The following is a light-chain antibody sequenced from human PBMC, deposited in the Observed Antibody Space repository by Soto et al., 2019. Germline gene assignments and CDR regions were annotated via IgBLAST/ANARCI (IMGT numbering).Light chain of an antibody. CDR1: RSVGKNY. V-gene: IGKV3-20*01. CDR2: DAS. Sequence: EIVLTQSPGTLSLSPGERATLSCRASRSVGKNYLAWYQQRPGQAPNLLIYDASSRPTGIPDGISGSGSGTDFTLTITRLEPEDSAMYYCQQYAYSPLNFGGGTKVEIK. CDR3: QQYAYSPLN. J-gene: IGKJ4*01.